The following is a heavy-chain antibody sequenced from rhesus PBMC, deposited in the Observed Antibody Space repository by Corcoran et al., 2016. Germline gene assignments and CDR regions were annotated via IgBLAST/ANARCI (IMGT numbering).Heavy chain of an antibody. CDR2: INGNSGTT. CDR3: AKHTGFSFDY. V-gene: IGHV4-80*01. J-gene: IGHJ4*01. D-gene: IGHD3-3*01. CDR1: GGSISGNY. Sequence: QVQLQESGPGLVKASETLTLTCAVSGGSISGNYWSWLRQSPGQGPEWIGQINGNSGTTDSKPSPKSRVTSSKDASKNQFSLKLSSVTAADTAVYYCAKHTGFSFDYWGQGVPVTVSS.